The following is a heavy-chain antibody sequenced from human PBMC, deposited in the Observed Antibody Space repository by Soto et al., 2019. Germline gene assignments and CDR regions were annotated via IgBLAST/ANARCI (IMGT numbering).Heavy chain of an antibody. Sequence: PSETLSLTCAVCGGSFTSNNWWTWVRQPPGQGLEWIGEIYRTGSTNYNPSLKSRVTISLGKSENQFSLKVTSLTAADTAVYYCASRDPGTSVDYWGQGTLVTVS. CDR3: ASRDPGTSVDY. CDR1: GGSFTSNNW. D-gene: IGHD1-7*01. CDR2: IYRTGST. V-gene: IGHV4-4*02. J-gene: IGHJ4*02.